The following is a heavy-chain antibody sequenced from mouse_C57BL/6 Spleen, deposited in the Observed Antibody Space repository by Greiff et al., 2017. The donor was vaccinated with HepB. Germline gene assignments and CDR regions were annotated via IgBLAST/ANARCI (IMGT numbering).Heavy chain of an antibody. D-gene: IGHD2-14*01. CDR3: ARDMEEYDVRFAD. CDR1: GYTFTSYW. V-gene: IGHV1-59*01. Sequence: VQLQQPGAELVRPGTSVKLSCKASGYTFTSYWMHWVKQRPGQGLEWIGVIDPSDSYTNYNQKFKGKATLTVDTSSSTAYMQLRRLASEDSAVYYCARDMEEYDVRFADWGQGTLVTVSA. J-gene: IGHJ3*01. CDR2: IDPSDSYT.